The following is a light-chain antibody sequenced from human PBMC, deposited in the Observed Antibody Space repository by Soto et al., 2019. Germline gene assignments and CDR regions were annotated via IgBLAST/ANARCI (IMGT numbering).Light chain of an antibody. V-gene: IGLV2-14*03. CDR3: QSYDSSLSAHVV. CDR1: SADVGTSNF. CDR2: DVT. Sequence: QSVLAQPASVSGSPGQSITISCTGISADVGTSNFVSWYQHHPGKAPRLIIYDVTDRPSGVSNRFSGSKSGDTASLTISGLQAEDEADYYCQSYDSSLSAHVVFGGGTQLTVL. J-gene: IGLJ2*01.